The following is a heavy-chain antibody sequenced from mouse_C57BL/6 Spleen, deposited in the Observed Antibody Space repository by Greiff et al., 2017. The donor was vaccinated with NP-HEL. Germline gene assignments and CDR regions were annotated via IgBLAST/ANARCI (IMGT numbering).Heavy chain of an antibody. V-gene: IGHV5-9-1*02. CDR1: GFTFSSYA. CDR3: TRDTGFRYYFDY. D-gene: IGHD1-1*01. Sequence: EVQVVESGEGLVKPGGSLKLSCAASGFTFSSYAMSWVRQTPEKRLEWVAYISSGGDYIYYADTVKGRFTISRDNARNTLYLQMSSLKSEDTAMYYCTRDTGFRYYFDYWGQGTTLTVSS. CDR2: ISSGGDYI. J-gene: IGHJ2*01.